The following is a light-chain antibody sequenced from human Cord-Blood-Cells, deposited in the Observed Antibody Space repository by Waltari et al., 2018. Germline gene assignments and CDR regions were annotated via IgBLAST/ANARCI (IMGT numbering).Light chain of an antibody. CDR3: QQYGSSPMYT. J-gene: IGKJ2*01. CDR1: QSVSSSY. CDR2: GAS. V-gene: IGKV3-20*01. Sequence: EIVLTLSPGTLSLSPGARATLSCRASQSVSSSYLAWYQQKPGQAPRLLIYGASSRATGIPDRFSGSGSGTDFTLTSSRLEPEDFAVYYCQQYGSSPMYTFGQGTKLEIK.